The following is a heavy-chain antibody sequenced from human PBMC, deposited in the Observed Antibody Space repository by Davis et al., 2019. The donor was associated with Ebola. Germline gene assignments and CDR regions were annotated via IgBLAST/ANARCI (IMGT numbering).Heavy chain of an antibody. Sequence: GGSLRLSCAASGFTFSSYGMHWVRQAPGKGLEWVAVIWYDGSNKYYADSVKGRFTISRDNSKNTLYLQMNSLRAEDTAVYYCARDKSWNYVLYYYYGMDVWGQGTTVTVSS. V-gene: IGHV3-33*01. CDR1: GFTFSSYG. CDR3: ARDKSWNYVLYYYYGMDV. J-gene: IGHJ6*02. CDR2: IWYDGSNK. D-gene: IGHD1-7*01.